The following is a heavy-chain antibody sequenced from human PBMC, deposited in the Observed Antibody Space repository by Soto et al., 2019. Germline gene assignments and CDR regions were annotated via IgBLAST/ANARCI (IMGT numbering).Heavy chain of an antibody. CDR1: GGSVSSSSDY. CDR3: GRLEGLATISYYFDY. V-gene: IGHV4-39*01. J-gene: IGHJ4*02. CDR2: VYYSGST. Sequence: LETLCLTCTVSGGSVSSSSDYWGWVRQPPGKGLEWIGSVYYSGSTYYNPSLESRVTISVDKSKNQFSLKLMSLSAADTAVYYCGRLEGLATISYYFDYWGQGALVTVSS. D-gene: IGHD3-9*01.